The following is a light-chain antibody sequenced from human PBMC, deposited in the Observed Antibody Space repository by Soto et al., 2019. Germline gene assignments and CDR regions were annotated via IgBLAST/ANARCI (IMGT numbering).Light chain of an antibody. Sequence: QSVLTQPRSVSGSPGQSVTISCTGTSSDVGGYNYVSWYQQHPGKAPKLMIFDVSNRPSGVPDRFSGSKSGNTASLTISGLQAEDEADYYCCSYAGSYNVVFGGGTKLTVL. CDR3: CSYAGSYNVV. V-gene: IGLV2-11*01. CDR1: SSDVGGYNY. CDR2: DVS. J-gene: IGLJ2*01.